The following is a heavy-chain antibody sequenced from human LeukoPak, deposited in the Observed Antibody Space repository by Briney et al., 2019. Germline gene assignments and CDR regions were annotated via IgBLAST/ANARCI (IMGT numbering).Heavy chain of an antibody. D-gene: IGHD6-19*01. J-gene: IGHJ4*02. CDR2: IVPIFGTA. CDR1: GGTFSSYA. CDR3: ARLRSGYVDY. Sequence: SVKVSCKASGGTFSSYAISWVRQAPGQGLEWMGGIVPIFGTANYAQKFQGRVTITADESTSTAYMELSSLRPEDTAVYYCARLRSGYVDYWGQGTLVTVSS. V-gene: IGHV1-69*13.